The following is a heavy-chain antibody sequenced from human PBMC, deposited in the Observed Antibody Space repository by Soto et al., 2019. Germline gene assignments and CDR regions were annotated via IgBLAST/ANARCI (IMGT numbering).Heavy chain of an antibody. Sequence: SETLSLTCTVSGGSISSSSYYWSWIRQPPGKGLEWIGYIYYSGSTNYNPSLKSRVTISVDTSKNQFSLKLISVTAADTAVYYCARDRTLPLYGSGSYYRGYYYYGMDVWGQGTTVTVSS. J-gene: IGHJ6*02. CDR1: GGSISSSSYY. CDR3: ARDRTLPLYGSGSYYRGYYYYGMDV. V-gene: IGHV4-61*01. D-gene: IGHD3-10*01. CDR2: IYYSGST.